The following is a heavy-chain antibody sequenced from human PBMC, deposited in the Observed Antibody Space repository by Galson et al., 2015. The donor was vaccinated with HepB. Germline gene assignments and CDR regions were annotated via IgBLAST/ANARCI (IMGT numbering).Heavy chain of an antibody. CDR3: ARDCLTQYYYDSSGYYPYYGMDV. CDR2: INPSGGST. J-gene: IGHJ6*02. Sequence: VKVSCKASGYTFTSYYMHWVRQAPGQGLEWMGIINPSGGSTSYAQKFQGRVTMTRDTSTSTVYMELSSLRSEDTAVYYCARDCLTQYYYDSSGYYPYYGMDVWGQGTTVTVSS. V-gene: IGHV1-46*01. D-gene: IGHD3-22*01. CDR1: GYTFTSYY.